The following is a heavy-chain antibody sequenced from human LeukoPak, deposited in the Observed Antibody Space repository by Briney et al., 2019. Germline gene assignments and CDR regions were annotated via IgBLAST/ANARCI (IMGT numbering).Heavy chain of an antibody. J-gene: IGHJ4*02. CDR1: GFTFTSSA. Sequence: GASVKVSCKASGFTFTSSAVQWVRQARGQRLEWIGWIVVGSGNTNYAQKSQERVTITRDTSTSTAYMELSSLRSEDTAVYYCAAYGGYSGYDLDYWGQGTLVTVSS. V-gene: IGHV1-58*01. D-gene: IGHD5-12*01. CDR3: AAYGGYSGYDLDY. CDR2: IVVGSGNT.